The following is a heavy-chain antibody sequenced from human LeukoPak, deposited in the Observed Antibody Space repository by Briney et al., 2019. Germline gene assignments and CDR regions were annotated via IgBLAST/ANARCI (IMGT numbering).Heavy chain of an antibody. CDR3: ARDRAAAGLGHFDN. CDR2: ISPSSSYI. CDR1: GFTFSTYT. V-gene: IGHV3-21*01. D-gene: IGHD6-13*01. J-gene: IGHJ4*02. Sequence: GGSLRLSCAASGFTFSTYTMQWVRQAPGKGLEWISSISPSSSYIYYADSVRGRFTMSRDNTKNSLYLQMNSLRAEDTAVYYCARDRAAAGLGHFDNWGQGTLVTVSS.